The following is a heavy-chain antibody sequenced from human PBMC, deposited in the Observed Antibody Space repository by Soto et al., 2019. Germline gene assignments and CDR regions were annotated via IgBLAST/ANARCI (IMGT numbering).Heavy chain of an antibody. CDR3: ARDLGSGYDPGDY. V-gene: IGHV1-69*08. D-gene: IGHD5-12*01. Sequence: QVQLVQSGAEVKKPGASVKVSCKTSGDIFSGYSISWVRQAPGQGLEWMGGIIPIIGTTNYAQRFHGRATITADHSTSTVDMELYSPKSEDTAVYYCARDLGSGYDPGDYWGQGTLVTVSS. J-gene: IGHJ4*02. CDR2: IIPIIGTT. CDR1: GDIFSGYS.